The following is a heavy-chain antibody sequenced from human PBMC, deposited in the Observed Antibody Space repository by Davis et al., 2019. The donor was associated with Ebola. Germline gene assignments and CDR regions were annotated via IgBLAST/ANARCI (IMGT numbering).Heavy chain of an antibody. D-gene: IGHD2-15*01. J-gene: IGHJ4*02. CDR2: ISPHFGNT. Sequence: ASVKVSCKASGYTFTNYGICWVRQAPGQGPEWMGWISPHFGNTNYAQKLQGRVTMTTDTSASTAYMELSSLRSEDTAVYYCARDLLGYCSGGSCYSGGGFGYWGQGTLVTVSS. CDR3: ARDLLGYCSGGSCYSGGGFGY. V-gene: IGHV1-18*04. CDR1: GYTFTNYG.